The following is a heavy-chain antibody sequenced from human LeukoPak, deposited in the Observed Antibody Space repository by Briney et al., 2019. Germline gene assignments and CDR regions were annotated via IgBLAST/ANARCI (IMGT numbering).Heavy chain of an antibody. V-gene: IGHV4-34*01. J-gene: IGHJ4*02. CDR3: ARRGSSSWYSVNYFDY. Sequence: SETLSLTCAVYGGSFSGYYWSWIRQPPGKGLEWIGEINHSGSTNYNPSLKSRVTISVDTSKNQFSLKLSSVTAADTAVYYCARRGSSSWYSVNYFDYWGQGTLATVSS. CDR2: INHSGST. D-gene: IGHD6-13*01. CDR1: GGSFSGYY.